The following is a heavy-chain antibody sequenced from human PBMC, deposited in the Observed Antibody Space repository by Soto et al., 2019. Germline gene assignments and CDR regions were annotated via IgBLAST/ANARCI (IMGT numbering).Heavy chain of an antibody. D-gene: IGHD3-22*01. CDR3: AKARDSSTPAPGSY. CDR1: GFTFITYA. V-gene: IGHV3-23*01. J-gene: IGHJ1*01. CDR2: ISGSGGDT. Sequence: EVQRLESGGGLVQPGESLRLVCAASGFTFITYAMSWVRHAPGKGLEWVSVISGSGGDTYYADSVKGRFTITRDNSKNTLSLQMNSLRAEDTAVYYRAKARDSSTPAPGSYGGQGTQVTVSS.